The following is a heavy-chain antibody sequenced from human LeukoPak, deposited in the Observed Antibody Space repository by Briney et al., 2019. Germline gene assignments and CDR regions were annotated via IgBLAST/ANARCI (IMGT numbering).Heavy chain of an antibody. CDR3: ARAIGIYSPPDY. CDR2: ISYTGST. CDR1: GGSYCTFY. D-gene: IGHD2-21*01. J-gene: IGHJ4*02. V-gene: IGHV4-59*08. Sequence: PSETLSHTRTVSGGSYCTFYWSWLRPPRGEGLECIGYISYTGSTNYNPSLKSRVTISVDTSKNQFSLKVTSVTAADTAVYYCARAIGIYSPPDYWGQGTLVTVSS.